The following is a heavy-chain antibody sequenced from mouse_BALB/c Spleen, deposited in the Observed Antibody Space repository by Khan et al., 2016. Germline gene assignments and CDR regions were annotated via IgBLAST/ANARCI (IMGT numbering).Heavy chain of an antibody. V-gene: IGHV14-3*02. Sequence: VQLKESGAELVKPGASVKLSCTASGFNIKDTYMHWVKQRPEQGLEWIGRIDPASGNTKYDPMFQGKATITADTSSNTAYLQLSSLPSADTAVYYCASSTGDYGHCAWFADWGQGTLVTVAA. CDR1: GFNIKDTY. D-gene: IGHD2-1*01. CDR2: IDPASGNT. CDR3: ASSTGDYGHCAWFAD. J-gene: IGHJ3*01.